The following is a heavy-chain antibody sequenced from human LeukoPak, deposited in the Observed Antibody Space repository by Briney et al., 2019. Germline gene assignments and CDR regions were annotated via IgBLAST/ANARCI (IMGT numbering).Heavy chain of an antibody. CDR3: AKGDTAAASDGMDV. J-gene: IGHJ6*02. Sequence: GGSLRLSCAASGFTFDDYTMHWVRQAPGKGLEWVSLISWDGGSTYYADSVKGRFTISRDNSKNSLYLQMNSLRTEDTALYYCAKGDTAAASDGMDVWGQGTAVTVSS. CDR1: GFTFDDYT. V-gene: IGHV3-43*01. D-gene: IGHD6-13*01. CDR2: ISWDGGST.